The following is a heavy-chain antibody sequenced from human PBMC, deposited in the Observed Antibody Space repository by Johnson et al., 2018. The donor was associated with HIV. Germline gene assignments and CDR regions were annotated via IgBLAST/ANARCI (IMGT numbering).Heavy chain of an antibody. CDR3: AKGRGYDYDALDF. V-gene: IGHV3-23*04. J-gene: IGHJ3*01. CDR2: ISGTGGTT. Sequence: VQLVESGGGLVQPGGSLRLSCAASGFTFSSYAMSWVRQAPGKGLEWVSAISGTGGTTYYADSVRGRFSISRDKSKDTLYLQMSSLRAEDTAVYYCAKGRGYDYDALDFWGQGTFVTVSS. D-gene: IGHD5-12*01. CDR1: GFTFSSYA.